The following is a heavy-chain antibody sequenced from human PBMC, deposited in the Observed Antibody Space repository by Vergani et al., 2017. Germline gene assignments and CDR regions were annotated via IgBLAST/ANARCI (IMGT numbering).Heavy chain of an antibody. CDR3: ARDLDGYNAKRLGLPYDWFVP. V-gene: IGHV1-2*02. D-gene: IGHD5-24*01. CDR1: GYTFTGYY. Sequence: QVQLVQSGAEVKKPGASVKVSCKASGYTFTGYYMHWVRQAPGQGLEWMGWINPNSGGTNYAQKFQGRVTMTRDTSISTAYMELSRLRSDDTAVYYCARDLDGYNAKRLGLPYDWFVPWGQGTLVTVSS. J-gene: IGHJ5*02. CDR2: INPNSGGT.